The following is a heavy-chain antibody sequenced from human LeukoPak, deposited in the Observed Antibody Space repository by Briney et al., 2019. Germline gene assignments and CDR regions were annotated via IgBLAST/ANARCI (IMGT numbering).Heavy chain of an antibody. J-gene: IGHJ4*02. CDR1: GFTFSSSW. CDR3: ARDPRDGYNQS. CDR2: IKPDGSEK. D-gene: IGHD5-24*01. V-gene: IGHV3-7*01. Sequence: GGSLRLSCAASGFTFSSSWMSWVRQAPGKGLEWVANIKPDGSEKYYVDAVKGRLTISRDNAKNSLYLQMNNLRAEDTAVYYCARDPRDGYNQSRGQGTLVTVSS.